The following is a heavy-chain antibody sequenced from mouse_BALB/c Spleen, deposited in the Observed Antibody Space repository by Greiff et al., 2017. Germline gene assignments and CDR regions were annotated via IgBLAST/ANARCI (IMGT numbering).Heavy chain of an antibody. CDR1: GFNFTDSY. J-gene: IGHJ1*01. Sequence: EVQLQQSGAELVKPGASVKLSCTASGFNFTDSYMYWVKQRPEQGLEWIGRIDPANGNTKYDPKFPGKATITVDTSTNTAYLQLSSLTSEDTAVYYSASYYGNSYDFDDWGEGTTVTVSS. D-gene: IGHD1-1*01. CDR3: ASYYGNSYDFDD. V-gene: IGHV14-3*02. CDR2: IDPANGNT.